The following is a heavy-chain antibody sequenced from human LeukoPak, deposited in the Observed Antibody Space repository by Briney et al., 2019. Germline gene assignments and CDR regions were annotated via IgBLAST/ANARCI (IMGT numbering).Heavy chain of an antibody. CDR3: ARKNGDYFDY. J-gene: IGHJ4*02. D-gene: IGHD4-17*01. CDR1: GFTFSSYG. Sequence: GGSLRLSCAASGFTFSSYGMHWVRQAPGKGLEWVAVISYDGSNKYYADSVKGRFTISRDNSKNTLYPQMNSLRAEDTAVYYCARKNGDYFDYWGQGTLATVSS. V-gene: IGHV3-30*03. CDR2: ISYDGSNK.